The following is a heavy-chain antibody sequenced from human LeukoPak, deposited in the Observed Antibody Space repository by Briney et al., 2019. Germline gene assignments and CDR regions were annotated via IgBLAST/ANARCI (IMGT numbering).Heavy chain of an antibody. J-gene: IGHJ4*02. CDR3: ARPTYYYDSSGYRHFDY. CDR1: GFTFDDYA. V-gene: IGHV3-9*01. Sequence: GGSLRPSWAASGFTFDDYAMPWVGQAPGKGLRWASGISGNSGSIGYADSVKGRFTISRDNAKNSLYLQMNSLRAEDTAVYYCARPTYYYDSSGYRHFDYWGQGTLVTVSS. D-gene: IGHD3-22*01. CDR2: ISGNSGSI.